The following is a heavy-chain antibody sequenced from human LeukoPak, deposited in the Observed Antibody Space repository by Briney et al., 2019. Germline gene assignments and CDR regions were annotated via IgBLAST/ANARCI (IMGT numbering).Heavy chain of an antibody. V-gene: IGHV1-2*02. Sequence: EASVRVSCRASGYTFTGYYMHWVPQAPGQGLEGMGWINPNSGGTNYAQKFQGRVTITRDTSISTAYMELSRLRSDDTAVYYCARDADYYDSSGYYAGYFDYWGQGTLVTVSS. CDR1: GYTFTGYY. J-gene: IGHJ4*02. CDR2: INPNSGGT. D-gene: IGHD3-22*01. CDR3: ARDADYYDSSGYYAGYFDY.